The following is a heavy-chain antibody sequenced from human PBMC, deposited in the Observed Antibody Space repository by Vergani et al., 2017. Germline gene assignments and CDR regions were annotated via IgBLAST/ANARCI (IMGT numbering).Heavy chain of an antibody. CDR3: AKLVRGYCSSTSCSNFDY. J-gene: IGHJ4*02. V-gene: IGHV3-13*01. D-gene: IGHD2-2*01. CDR2: IGTAGDT. CDR1: GFTFSTYD. Sequence: EVQLVESGGGLVQPGGSLRLSCAASGFTFSTYDMHWVRQATGKGLEWVSAIGTAGDTYYADSVKGRFTISRDNSKNTLYLQMNSLRAEDTAVYYCAKLVRGYCSSTSCSNFDYWGQGTLVTVSS.